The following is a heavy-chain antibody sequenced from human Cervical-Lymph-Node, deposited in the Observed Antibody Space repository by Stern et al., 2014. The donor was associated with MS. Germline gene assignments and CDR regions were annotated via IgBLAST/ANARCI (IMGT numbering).Heavy chain of an antibody. CDR2: IYWDDDK. CDR1: GFSLRSSGVG. CDR3: AHIDGAKVSDY. Sequence: ESGPTLVKPTQTLTLTCTFSGFSLRSSGVGVGWIRQPPGKALEWLALIYWDDDKRSSPSLKSRLTITKDTSKNQVVLTMTNMDPVDTATYYCAHIDGAKVSDYWGQGTLVTVSS. J-gene: IGHJ4*02. D-gene: IGHD4-17*01. V-gene: IGHV2-5*02.